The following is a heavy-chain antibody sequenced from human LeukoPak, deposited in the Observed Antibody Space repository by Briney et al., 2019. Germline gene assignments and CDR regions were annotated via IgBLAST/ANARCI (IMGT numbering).Heavy chain of an antibody. V-gene: IGHV1-2*06. J-gene: IGHJ4*02. D-gene: IGHD2-2*01. Sequence: ASVKVSCKASGYTFTGYHMHWVRQAPGQGLEWMGRINPNSGDTNYAQKFQGRVTMTRDTSISTAYVELSRLRSDDTAVYYCARDYCISTSCLFDYWGQGTLVTVSS. CDR1: GYTFTGYH. CDR2: INPNSGDT. CDR3: ARDYCISTSCLFDY.